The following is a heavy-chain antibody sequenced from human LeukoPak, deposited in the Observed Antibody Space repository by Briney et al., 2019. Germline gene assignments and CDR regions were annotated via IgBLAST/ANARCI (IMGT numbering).Heavy chain of an antibody. J-gene: IGHJ4*02. V-gene: IGHV3-21*01. CDR1: GLPFRGYS. CDR2: ISSSSSYI. D-gene: IGHD1-26*01. Sequence: GGSLGLSCAASGLPFRGYSMNWVRQAPGKGLEWVSSISSSSSYIYYADSVKGRFTISRDNAKNSLYLQMNSLRAEDTAVYYCARDLLVGAAYLDYWGQGTLVTVSS. CDR3: ARDLLVGAAYLDY.